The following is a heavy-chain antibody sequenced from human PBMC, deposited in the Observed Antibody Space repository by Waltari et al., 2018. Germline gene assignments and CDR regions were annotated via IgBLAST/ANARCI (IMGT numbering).Heavy chain of an antibody. CDR1: GGSIRSSSYY. J-gene: IGHJ4*02. Sequence: QVQLQESGPGLVKPSETLSLTCTVSGGSIRSSSYYWGWIRQPPGKGLEWIGSSYYSGSTYYNPSLKSRVTISVDTSKNQFSLKLSSVTAADTAVYYCARDGMVATTSLFDYWGQGTLVTVSS. CDR3: ARDGMVATTSLFDY. D-gene: IGHD5-12*01. V-gene: IGHV4-39*07. CDR2: SYYSGST.